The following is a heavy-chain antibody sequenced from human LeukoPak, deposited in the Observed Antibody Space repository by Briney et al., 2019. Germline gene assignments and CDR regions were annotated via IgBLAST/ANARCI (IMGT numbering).Heavy chain of an antibody. J-gene: IGHJ4*02. V-gene: IGHV4-61*08. CDR2: IYYSGST. Sequence: ASETLSLTCTVSGGSISSGGYYWSWIRQPPGKGLEWIGYIYYSGSTNYNPSLKSRVTISVDTSKNQFSLKLSSVTAADTAVYYCARIGTWFGEFPYYFDYWGQGTLVTVSS. D-gene: IGHD3-10*01. CDR1: GGSISSGGYY. CDR3: ARIGTWFGEFPYYFDY.